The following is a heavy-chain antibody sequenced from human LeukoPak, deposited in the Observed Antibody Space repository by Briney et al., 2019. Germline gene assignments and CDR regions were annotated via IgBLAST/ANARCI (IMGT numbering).Heavy chain of an antibody. Sequence: GGSLRLSCAASGFTFSSYAMHWVRQAPGKGLEWVAVMSYDGSNKYYADSVKGRFTISRDNSKNTLYLQMNSLRAEDTAVYYCAKQPQYYYDSSGYWGYWGQGTLVTVSS. CDR2: MSYDGSNK. J-gene: IGHJ4*02. CDR3: AKQPQYYYDSSGYWGY. CDR1: GFTFSSYA. V-gene: IGHV3-30-3*02. D-gene: IGHD3-22*01.